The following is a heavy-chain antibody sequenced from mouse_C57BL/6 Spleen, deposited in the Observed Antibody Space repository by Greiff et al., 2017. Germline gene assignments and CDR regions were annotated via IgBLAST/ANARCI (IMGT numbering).Heavy chain of an antibody. CDR2: IDPSDSYT. CDR3: ARTMVKNYFDY. Sequence: QVQLQQPGAELVMPGASVKLSCKASGYTFTSYWMHWVKQRPGQGLEWIGEIDPSDSYTNYYQKFKGKSTLTVDKSSSTAYMQLSSLTSEDSAVYYCARTMVKNYFDYWGQGTTLTVSS. CDR1: GYTFTSYW. V-gene: IGHV1-69*01. J-gene: IGHJ2*01. D-gene: IGHD2-1*01.